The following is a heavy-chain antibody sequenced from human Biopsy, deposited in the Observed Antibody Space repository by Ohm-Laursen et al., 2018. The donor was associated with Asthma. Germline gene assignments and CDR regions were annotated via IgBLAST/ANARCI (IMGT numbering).Heavy chain of an antibody. CDR1: GGSISNSNYY. CDR2: LHYSGSPYYT. CDR3: VRPSGYRSGWPKLLFVYYGMDV. D-gene: IGHD6-19*01. V-gene: IGHV4-39*01. J-gene: IGHJ6*02. Sequence: PSQTLSLTCTVSGGSISNSNYYWGWIRQSPGKGLEWIGSLHYSGSPYYTFYNPSLESRVTISLDASKNEFSLRLTYVTAADTAQYYCVRPSGYRSGWPKLLFVYYGMDVWGPGTTVTVSS.